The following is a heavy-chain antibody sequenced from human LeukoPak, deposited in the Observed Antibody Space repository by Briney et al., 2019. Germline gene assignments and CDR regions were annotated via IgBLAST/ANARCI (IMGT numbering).Heavy chain of an antibody. J-gene: IGHJ4*02. V-gene: IGHV3-49*04. Sequence: QAGGSLRLSCTASGFTFGDYTMTWVRQAPGKGLKLVGFIRSKAYGGTPEYAASLKGRFTISRDDSESIAYLQMNSLKSEDTAAYYCTRAGYYDSRGYSEYWGQGTLVTVSS. CDR1: GFTFGDYT. CDR2: IRSKAYGGTP. CDR3: TRAGYYDSRGYSEY. D-gene: IGHD3-22*01.